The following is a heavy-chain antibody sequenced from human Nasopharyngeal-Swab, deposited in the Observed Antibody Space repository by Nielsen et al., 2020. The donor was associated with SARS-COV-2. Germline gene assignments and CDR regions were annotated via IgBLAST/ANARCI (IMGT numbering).Heavy chain of an antibody. Sequence: GESLQISCKGSGYSFTSYWIGWVPPMPGKGLERMGIIYPGDSDTRYSPSFQGQVTISTDKSISTAYLQWTSLKASDTAMYYCTRQSGSYYDIADAFDIWGQGTMVTVSS. D-gene: IGHD1-26*01. CDR3: TRQSGSYYDIADAFDI. J-gene: IGHJ3*02. CDR2: IYPGDSDT. CDR1: GYSFTSYW. V-gene: IGHV5-51*01.